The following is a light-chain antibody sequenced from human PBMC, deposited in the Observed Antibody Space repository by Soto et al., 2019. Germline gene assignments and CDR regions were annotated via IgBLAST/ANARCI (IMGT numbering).Light chain of an antibody. CDR2: KAS. Sequence: DIQMTQSPSTLSASVGDRVTITCRASQSIRSWLAWYQQKPGKAPKLLIYKASSLQSGVPSRFSGGGSETEFTLTISSLQPDDFATYFCQQYNTYPWTFGQVTKVEIK. J-gene: IGKJ1*01. CDR1: QSIRSW. CDR3: QQYNTYPWT. V-gene: IGKV1-5*03.